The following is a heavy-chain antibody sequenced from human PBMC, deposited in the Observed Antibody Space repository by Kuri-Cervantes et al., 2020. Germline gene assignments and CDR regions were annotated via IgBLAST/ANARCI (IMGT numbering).Heavy chain of an antibody. CDR3: ARPKKNGLDKGTIVY. J-gene: IGHJ4*02. CDR1: GGFVSRSNHY. CDR2: IYYSGST. D-gene: IGHD2-8*01. V-gene: IGHV4-39*01. Sequence: GSLRLSCTVSGGFVSRSNHYWGWIRQSPGKGLEWIGSIYYSGSTYYNPSLKSRVTISVDTSKNQFSLKLSSVTAADTAVYYCARPKKNGLDKGTIVYWGQGTLVTCSS.